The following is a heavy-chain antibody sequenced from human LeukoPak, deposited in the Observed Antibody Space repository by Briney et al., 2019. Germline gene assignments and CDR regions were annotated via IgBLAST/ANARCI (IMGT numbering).Heavy chain of an antibody. D-gene: IGHD3-9*01. Sequence: SETLSLTCTVSGYSISSGYYRGWIRQPPGKGLEWIGSIYHSGSTYYNPSLKSRVTISVDTSKNQFSLKLSSVTAAVTAVYYGARVDYDILTDSGNYFAYWGQGTLVTVSS. J-gene: IGHJ4*02. CDR3: ARVDYDILTDSGNYFAY. V-gene: IGHV4-38-2*02. CDR1: GYSISSGYY. CDR2: IYHSGST.